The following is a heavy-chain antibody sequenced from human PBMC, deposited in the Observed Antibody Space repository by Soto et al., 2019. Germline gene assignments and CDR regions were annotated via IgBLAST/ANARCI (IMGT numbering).Heavy chain of an antibody. CDR2: ISSSSSYT. Sequence: GGSLRLSCAASGFTFSDYYMSWIRQAPGKGLEWVSYISSSSSYTNYADSVKGRFTISRDNAKNSLYLQMNSLRAEDTAVYYCARDATTVSRGYYYYGMDVWGQGTTVTVSS. CDR1: GFTFSDYY. D-gene: IGHD4-4*01. CDR3: ARDATTVSRGYYYYGMDV. V-gene: IGHV3-11*06. J-gene: IGHJ6*02.